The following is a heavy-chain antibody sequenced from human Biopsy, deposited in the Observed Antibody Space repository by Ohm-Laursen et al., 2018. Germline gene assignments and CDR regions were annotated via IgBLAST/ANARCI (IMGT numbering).Heavy chain of an antibody. J-gene: IGHJ4*02. CDR2: ISGSGAST. CDR3: AKDRGYDILTGYYAEE. Sequence: GSLRPSCAASGFTFGRNAMSWVRQGPEKGLEWVSAISGSGASTYYADSVKGRFTISRDNSKNTVDLQMNSLRAEDMAVYYCAKDRGYDILTGYYAEEWDQGTLVTVSP. D-gene: IGHD3-9*01. V-gene: IGHV3-23*01. CDR1: GFTFGRNA.